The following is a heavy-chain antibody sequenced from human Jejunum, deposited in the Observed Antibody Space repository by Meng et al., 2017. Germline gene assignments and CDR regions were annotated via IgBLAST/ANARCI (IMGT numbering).Heavy chain of an antibody. CDR3: FGYKWNDLSY. CDR1: GFTFSRHW. V-gene: IGHV3-74*01. J-gene: IGHJ4*02. CDR2: INTDGSST. D-gene: IGHD1-20*01. Sequence: GGSLRLSCAASGFTFSRHWMHWVRQVPGKGLVWFSRINTDGSSTSYADSVKGRFTITRDNAKNTLYLQMNSLRAEDTAVYYCFGYKWNDLSYWGQGTLVTVSS.